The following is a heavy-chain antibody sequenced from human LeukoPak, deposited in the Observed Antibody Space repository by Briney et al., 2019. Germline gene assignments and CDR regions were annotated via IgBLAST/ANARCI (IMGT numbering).Heavy chain of an antibody. J-gene: IGHJ4*02. CDR2: IWYDGSNK. CDR1: GFTFSSYG. CDR3: ARSTTYYYDISGYSDFDY. Sequence: SLRLSCAASGFTFSSYGMHWVRQAPGKGLEWVAVIWYDGSNKYYADSVKGRFTISRDNSKNTLYLQMNSLRAEDTAVYYCARSTTYYYDISGYSDFDYWGQGTLVTVSS. V-gene: IGHV3-33*01. D-gene: IGHD3-22*01.